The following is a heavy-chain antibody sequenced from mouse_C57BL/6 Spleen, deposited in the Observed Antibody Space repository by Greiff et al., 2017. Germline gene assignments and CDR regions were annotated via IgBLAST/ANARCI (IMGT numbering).Heavy chain of an antibody. J-gene: IGHJ2*01. V-gene: IGHV1-22*01. Sequence: VQLKESGPELVKPGASVKMSCKASGYTFTDYNMHWVKQSHGKSLEWIGYINPNNGGTSYNQKFKGKATLTVNKFSSTAYMELRSLTSEDSAVYYCARSPYYYGSSYYFDYWGQGTTLTVSS. CDR2: INPNNGGT. CDR1: GYTFTDYN. CDR3: ARSPYYYGSSYYFDY. D-gene: IGHD1-1*01.